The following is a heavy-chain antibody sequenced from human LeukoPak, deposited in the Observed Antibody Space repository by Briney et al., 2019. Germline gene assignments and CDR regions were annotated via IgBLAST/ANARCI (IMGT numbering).Heavy chain of an antibody. CDR1: GYTFSNYW. CDR2: IYPGDSDS. Sequence: GESLKISCKVFGYTFSNYWIGWVRQMPGKGLEWMGVIYPGDSDSRYSPSFQGQVTISADKSISTAYLQWSSLKASDTAMYYCARHPMVVAATGFDYWGQGTLVTVSS. CDR3: ARHPMVVAATGFDY. J-gene: IGHJ4*02. V-gene: IGHV5-51*01. D-gene: IGHD2-15*01.